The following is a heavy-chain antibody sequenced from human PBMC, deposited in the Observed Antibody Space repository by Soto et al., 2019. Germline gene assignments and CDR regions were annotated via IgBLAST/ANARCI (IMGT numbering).Heavy chain of an antibody. CDR1: GFTFGDYA. Sequence: PGGTLSLSCEASGFTFGDYAMTWVRQAPGKGLEWVSGMSGVERSTFYADSVRDRFTISRDNSKNTLYLQMDRLTVEATALYYLAKVRGSLMSLYDFDSWGQGTQVTVSS. D-gene: IGHD1-26*01. V-gene: IGHV3-23*01. J-gene: IGHJ4*02. CDR3: AKVRGSLMSLYDFDS. CDR2: MSGVERST.